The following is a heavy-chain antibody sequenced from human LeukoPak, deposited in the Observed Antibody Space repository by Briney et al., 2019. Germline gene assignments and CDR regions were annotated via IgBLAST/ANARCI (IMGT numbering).Heavy chain of an antibody. D-gene: IGHD3-3*01. CDR2: IYTGGST. J-gene: IGHJ3*02. Sequence: RSSETLSLTCNVSGVSITNGDNYWGWIRQPRGKGLEWIANIYTGGSTYYNPALKSRVTISVDTSKNQFSLKLNSLTTADTAVYYCTRDARRDFWSGDSGDRAFDIWGQGTMVTVSS. CDR1: GVSITNGDNY. V-gene: IGHV4-39*07. CDR3: TRDARRDFWSGDSGDRAFDI.